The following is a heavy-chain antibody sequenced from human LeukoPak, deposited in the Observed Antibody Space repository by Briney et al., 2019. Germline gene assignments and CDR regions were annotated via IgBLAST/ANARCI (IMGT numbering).Heavy chain of an antibody. CDR2: ISDNGNT. Sequence: SETLSLTCTVSGGSLNNYYWSWIRQPPGKGLEWIGYISDNGNTNYSPSLKSRDTISVDTSKSQFSLNLTSVTAVDTAVYYCARLGGFTYKDWGQGTLVTVSS. D-gene: IGHD3-16*01. V-gene: IGHV4-59*01. CDR1: GGSLNNYY. CDR3: ARLGGFTYKD. J-gene: IGHJ4*02.